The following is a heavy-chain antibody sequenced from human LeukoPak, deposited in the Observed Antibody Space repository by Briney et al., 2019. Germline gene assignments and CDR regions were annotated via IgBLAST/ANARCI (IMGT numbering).Heavy chain of an antibody. CDR1: GFPFSSYW. CDR3: ARRAGNSSAYDY. J-gene: IGHJ4*02. D-gene: IGHD3-22*01. V-gene: IGHV3-21*01. Sequence: GGSLRLSGAASGFPFSSYWMNWVRQAPGKGLEWVSSITTSSYIYYADSVKGRFTISRDNAKNSLYLQMNSLRAEDTAVYYCARRAGNSSAYDYWGQGTLVTVSS. CDR2: ITTSSYI.